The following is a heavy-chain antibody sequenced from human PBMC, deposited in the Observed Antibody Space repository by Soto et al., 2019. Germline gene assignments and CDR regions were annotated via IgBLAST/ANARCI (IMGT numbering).Heavy chain of an antibody. CDR2: ISSSSSYI. CDR3: ARDTLRGIVVGAFDI. J-gene: IGHJ3*02. Sequence: GGSLRLSCAASGFTFSSYSMNWVRQAPGKGLEWVSSISSSSSYIYYADSVKGRFTISRDNAKNSLYLQMNSLRAEDTAVYYCARDTLRGIVVGAFDIWGQGTMVTVSS. D-gene: IGHD1-26*01. V-gene: IGHV3-21*01. CDR1: GFTFSSYS.